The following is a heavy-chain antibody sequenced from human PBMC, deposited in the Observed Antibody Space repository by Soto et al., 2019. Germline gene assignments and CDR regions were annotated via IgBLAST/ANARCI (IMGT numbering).Heavy chain of an antibody. CDR1: GYSISGGYH. D-gene: IGHD3-10*01. Sequence: PSETLSLTCAVSGYSISGGYHWGWIRQPPGEGLEWIASIFRSGASHYSPSLKSRGTISVDTSKNQFSLKLISVTAADTAVYYCARARGADRPNWFDPWGQGTQVTVSS. J-gene: IGHJ5*02. CDR3: ARARGADRPNWFDP. V-gene: IGHV4-38-2*01. CDR2: IFRSGAS.